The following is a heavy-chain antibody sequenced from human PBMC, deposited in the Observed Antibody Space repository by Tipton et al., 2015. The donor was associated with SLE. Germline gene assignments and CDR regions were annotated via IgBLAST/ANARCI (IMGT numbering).Heavy chain of an antibody. V-gene: IGHV1-2*06. J-gene: IGHJ3*02. D-gene: IGHD6-19*01. CDR1: GYIFIGYY. CDR3: ASLGIAVASDAFDI. Sequence: QLVQSGAEVKKAGASVKVSCKASGYIFIGYYMHWVRQAPGQGLEWVGRIHPNSGGTDYTQKFQGRVTLTRDTSINTVYMELSRLRFDDTAVHYCASLGIAVASDAFDIWGQGTMVTVSS. CDR2: IHPNSGGT.